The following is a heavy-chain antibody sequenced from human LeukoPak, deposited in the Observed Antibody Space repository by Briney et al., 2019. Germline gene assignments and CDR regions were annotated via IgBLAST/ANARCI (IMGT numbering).Heavy chain of an antibody. CDR1: GFTFSSYS. D-gene: IGHD6-19*01. V-gene: IGHV3-21*01. J-gene: IGHJ6*02. CDR2: ISSSSSYI. CDR3: ARGSSGWSAGYYFGMDV. Sequence: PGGSLRLSCAASGFTFSSYSMNWVRQAPGKGLEWVSSISSSSSYIYYADSVKGRFTISRDNAKNSLYLQMNSLRAEDTAVYYCARGSSGWSAGYYFGMDVWGQGTTVTVSS.